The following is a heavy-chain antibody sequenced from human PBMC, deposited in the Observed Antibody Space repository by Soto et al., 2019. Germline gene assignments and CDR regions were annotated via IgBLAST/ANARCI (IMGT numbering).Heavy chain of an antibody. J-gene: IGHJ2*01. CDR3: AKDMIVGDYGDGLYFGL. V-gene: IGHV3-9*01. CDR2: ISWNSGSI. Sequence: EVQVVESGGGLVQPGRSLRLSCAASGFTFDDYAMHWVRQAPGKGLEWVSGISWNSGSICYADSVKGRLTISRDNAKKALYLQVNSLRAEDTDWYYCAKDMIVGDYGDGLYFGLGGRGTLVTVSS. CDR1: GFTFDDYA. D-gene: IGHD4-17*01.